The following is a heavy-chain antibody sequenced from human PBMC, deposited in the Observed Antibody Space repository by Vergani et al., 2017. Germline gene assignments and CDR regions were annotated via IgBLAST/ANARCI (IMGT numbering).Heavy chain of an antibody. CDR3: ARVRIYGGVIIRDWFDP. V-gene: IGHV1-69*01. CDR2: IIPIFGTA. D-gene: IGHD3-10*01. CDR1: GGTFSSYA. J-gene: IGHJ5*02. Sequence: QVQLVQSGAEVKKPGSSVKVSCKASGGTFSSYAISWVRQAPGQGLEWMGGIIPIFGTANYAQKFQGRVTITADESTSTAYMERSSLRSEDTAVYSCARVRIYGGVIIRDWFDPWGQGTLVTVSS.